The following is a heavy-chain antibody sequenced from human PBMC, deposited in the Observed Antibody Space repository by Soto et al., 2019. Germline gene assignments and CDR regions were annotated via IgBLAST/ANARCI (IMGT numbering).Heavy chain of an antibody. J-gene: IGHJ5*02. V-gene: IGHV1-69*13. CDR3: ARLQDILECPRGGLCNWFDP. CDR1: GGTFSSYA. Sequence: PGASVKVSCKASGGTFSSYAISWVRQAPGQGLEWMGGIIPIFGTANYAQKFQGRVTITADESTSTAYMELSSLRSEDTTVYYCARLQDILECPRGGLCNWFDPWGQGTLVTVSS. D-gene: IGHD3-3*01. CDR2: IIPIFGTA.